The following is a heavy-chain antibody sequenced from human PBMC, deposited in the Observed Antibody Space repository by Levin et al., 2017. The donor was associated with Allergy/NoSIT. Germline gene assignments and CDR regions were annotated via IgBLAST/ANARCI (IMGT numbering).Heavy chain of an antibody. CDR2: IYHSGST. CDR3: ARHGGSSFDF. V-gene: IGHV4-59*08. CDR1: GGSISGYY. D-gene: IGHD6-13*01. Sequence: SQTLSLTCTVSGGSISGYYWSWLRQPPGKGLEWIGYIYHSGSTDYNPSLKSRVTISVATSKNQLSLNLSSVTAADTAVYYCARHGGSSFDFWGQGTLVTVSS. J-gene: IGHJ4*02.